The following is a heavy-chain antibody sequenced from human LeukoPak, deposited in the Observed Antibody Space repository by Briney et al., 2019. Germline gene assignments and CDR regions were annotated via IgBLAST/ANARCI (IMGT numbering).Heavy chain of an antibody. CDR3: ARDPNGSGPDFDC. D-gene: IGHD3-10*01. V-gene: IGHV3-23*01. CDR2: LSGNGGNK. Sequence: PGGSLRLSCAASGFTFSSYAMNWVRQAPGKGLEWVSGLSGNGGNKYYADSVKGRFTISRDNSKNTLYLQMNSLRAEDTAIYYCARDPNGSGPDFDCWGQGTLDIVSS. J-gene: IGHJ4*02. CDR1: GFTFSSYA.